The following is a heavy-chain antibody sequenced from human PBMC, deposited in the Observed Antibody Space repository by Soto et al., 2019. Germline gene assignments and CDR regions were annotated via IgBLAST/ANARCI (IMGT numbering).Heavy chain of an antibody. V-gene: IGHV3-33*01. Sequence: QVQLVESGGGVVQPGRSLRLSCAASGFTFSSYGMHWVRQAPGKGLEWVAVIWYDGSNKYYADSVKGRFTISRDNSKNTLYLLMNSLRAEDTAVYYCARTSCSGGSCYSELYGMDVWGQGTTVTVSS. J-gene: IGHJ6*02. CDR3: ARTSCSGGSCYSELYGMDV. CDR2: IWYDGSNK. CDR1: GFTFSSYG. D-gene: IGHD2-15*01.